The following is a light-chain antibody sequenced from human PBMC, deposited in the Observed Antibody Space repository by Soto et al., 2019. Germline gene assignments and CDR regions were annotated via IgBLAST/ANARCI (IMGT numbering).Light chain of an antibody. J-gene: IGKJ1*01. Sequence: EIVLTQSPGSLSLSPGERATLSCRASQSVSSHLAWYQQKPGQSPRLLIYDTSTRATGIPVRFSGSGSVTDFTLTISSLEPEDSAVYYCQQYIDWPPGTFGQGTAVEIK. V-gene: IGKV3-11*01. CDR1: QSVSSH. CDR3: QQYIDWPPGT. CDR2: DTS.